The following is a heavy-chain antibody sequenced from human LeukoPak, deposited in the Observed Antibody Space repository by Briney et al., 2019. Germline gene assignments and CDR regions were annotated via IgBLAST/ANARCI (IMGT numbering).Heavy chain of an antibody. V-gene: IGHV1-8*01. Sequence: ASVKVSCKASGYTFTSYDINWVRQATGQGLEWMGWMNPNSGNTGYAQKFQGRVTMTRNTSISTAYMEPSSPRSEDTAVYYCAILWVPDYGAIPLDYWGQGTLVTVSS. CDR3: AILWVPDYGAIPLDY. J-gene: IGHJ4*02. CDR2: MNPNSGNT. D-gene: IGHD4-17*01. CDR1: GYTFTSYD.